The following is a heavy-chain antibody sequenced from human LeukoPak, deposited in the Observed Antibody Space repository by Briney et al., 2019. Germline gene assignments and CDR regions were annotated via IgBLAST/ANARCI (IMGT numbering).Heavy chain of an antibody. D-gene: IGHD6-13*01. CDR2: VSSTSSFI. CDR1: GFTFSSYS. CDR3: AKVGQQLVWNWFDP. Sequence: GGSLRLSCAASGFTFSSYSINWVRQAPGKGLEWVSCVSSTSSFIYYADSVKGRFTISRDNAKNSLYLQMNSLRAEDTAVYYCAKVGQQLVWNWFDPWGQGTLVTVSS. J-gene: IGHJ5*02. V-gene: IGHV3-21*01.